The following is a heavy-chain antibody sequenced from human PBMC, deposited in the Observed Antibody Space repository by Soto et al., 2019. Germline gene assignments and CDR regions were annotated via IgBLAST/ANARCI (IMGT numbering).Heavy chain of an antibody. V-gene: IGHV1-46*03. CDR2: INPSGGST. Sequence: GASVKVSCKASGYTFTSYYMHWVRQAPGQGLEWMGIINPSGGSTSYAQKFQGRVTMTRDTSTSTVYMELSSLRSEDTAVYYCARGVDILTGYYNFPDYWGQGTLVTVSS. CDR3: ARGVDILTGYYNFPDY. D-gene: IGHD3-9*01. CDR1: GYTFTSYY. J-gene: IGHJ4*02.